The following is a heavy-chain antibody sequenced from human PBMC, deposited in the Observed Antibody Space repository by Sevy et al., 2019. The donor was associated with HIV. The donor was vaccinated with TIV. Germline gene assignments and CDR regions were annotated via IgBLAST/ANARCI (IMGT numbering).Heavy chain of an antibody. CDR3: TTGRHNRFQY. V-gene: IGHV3-53*01. CDR2: IYGNDDT. D-gene: IGHD1-1*01. J-gene: IGHJ4*02. CDR1: GFSVINQY. Sequence: GGSLRLSCAASGFSVINQYMSWVRQPPGKGLECVSTIYGNDDTDYADSVKGRFTISRDISKNMLYLQMNSLRAEDTAIYFCTTGRHNRFQYWGQGTLVTVSS.